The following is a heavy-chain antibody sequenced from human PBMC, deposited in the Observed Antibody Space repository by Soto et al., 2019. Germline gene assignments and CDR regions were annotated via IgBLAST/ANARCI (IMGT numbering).Heavy chain of an antibody. D-gene: IGHD3-10*01. CDR1: GGTFSSAS. V-gene: IGHV1-69*13. Sequence: GASVKVSCKASGGTFSSASFSWVRQAPGQGLEWMGGSIPMFDTPIYAQKFQDRVTITADESTSTAYMQLGSLRSGDTAVYYCARSGGLDGDFTYWGQGSLVTVSS. J-gene: IGHJ4*02. CDR2: SIPMFDTP. CDR3: ARSGGLDGDFTY.